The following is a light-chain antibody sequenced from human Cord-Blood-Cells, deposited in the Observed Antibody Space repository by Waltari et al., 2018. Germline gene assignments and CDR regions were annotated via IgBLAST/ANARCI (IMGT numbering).Light chain of an antibody. J-gene: IGKJ1*01. CDR3: QQYGSSPLWT. CDR1: QSVSSSY. Sequence: EIVLTQSPGTLSLFPGERATLSCRASQSVSSSYLAWYQQKPGQAPRLLIYGASSRATGIPDRLSGSGSGTDFTLTISRLEPEDFAVYYCQQYGSSPLWTFGQGTKVEIK. CDR2: GAS. V-gene: IGKV3-20*01.